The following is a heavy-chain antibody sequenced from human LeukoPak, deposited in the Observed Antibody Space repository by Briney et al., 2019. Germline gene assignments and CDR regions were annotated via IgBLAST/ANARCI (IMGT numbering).Heavy chain of an antibody. D-gene: IGHD4-23*01. V-gene: IGHV3-9*01. Sequence: GGSLRLSCAASGFTFDDYAMHWVRQVPGKGLEWVSGISWNSGSIGYADSVEGRFTISRDNAKNSLHLQMNSLRAEDTAFYYCAKDSSFGGNKAYFDYWGQGTLVTVSS. CDR2: ISWNSGSI. J-gene: IGHJ4*02. CDR1: GFTFDDYA. CDR3: AKDSSFGGNKAYFDY.